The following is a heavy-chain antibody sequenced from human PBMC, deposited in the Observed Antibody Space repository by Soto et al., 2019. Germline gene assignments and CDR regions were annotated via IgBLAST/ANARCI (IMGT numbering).Heavy chain of an antibody. CDR2: INPNSGGT. D-gene: IGHD3-10*01. J-gene: IGHJ3*02. V-gene: IGHV1-2*04. Sequence: ASVKVSCKASGYTFTGYYMHWVRQAPGQGLEWMGWINPNSGGTNYAQKFQGWITMTRDTSISTAYMELSRLRSDDTAVYYCARAGITMVRGVIIDAFDIWGQGTMVTVSS. CDR1: GYTFTGYY. CDR3: ARAGITMVRGVIIDAFDI.